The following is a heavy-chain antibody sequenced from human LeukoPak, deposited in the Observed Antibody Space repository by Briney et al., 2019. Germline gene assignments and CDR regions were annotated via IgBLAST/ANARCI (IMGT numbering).Heavy chain of an antibody. D-gene: IGHD3-10*01. CDR1: GYIFTGYY. Sequence: ASVKVSCKASGYIFTGYYMHWVRQAPGQGLEWMGWINPNSGGTNYAQKFQGRVTMTRDTSINTAYMELSRLRSDDTAVYYCARDSRGYYDSGNYFITLYWGQGTLVTVSS. J-gene: IGHJ4*02. CDR3: ARDSRGYYDSGNYFITLY. CDR2: INPNSGGT. V-gene: IGHV1-2*02.